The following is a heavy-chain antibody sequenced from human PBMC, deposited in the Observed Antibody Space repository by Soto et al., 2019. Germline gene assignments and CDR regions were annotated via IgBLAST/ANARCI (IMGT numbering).Heavy chain of an antibody. CDR1: GFTCSSYA. V-gene: IGHV3-30-3*01. CDR3: ARGGYYDSSGYQDY. Sequence: GGSLRLSGAASGFTCSSYAMHWVRQAPGKGLEWVAVISYDGSNKYYADSVKGRFTISRDNSKNTLYLQMNSLRAEDTAVYYCARGGYYDSSGYQDYWGQGTLVTVS. J-gene: IGHJ4*02. D-gene: IGHD3-22*01. CDR2: ISYDGSNK.